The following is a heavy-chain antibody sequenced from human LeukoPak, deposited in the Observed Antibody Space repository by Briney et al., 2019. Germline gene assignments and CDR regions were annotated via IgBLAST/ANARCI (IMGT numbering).Heavy chain of an antibody. CDR1: GGSFSGYY. CDR2: INHSGST. D-gene: IGHD3-10*01. Sequence: SETLSLTCAVYGGSFSGYYWSWIRQPPGKGLEWIGEINHSGSTNYNPSLKSRVTISVDTSKNQFSLKLSSVTAADTAVYYCARGGGVTVVRGPLYYGMDVWGKGTTVTVSS. J-gene: IGHJ6*04. V-gene: IGHV4-34*01. CDR3: ARGGGVTVVRGPLYYGMDV.